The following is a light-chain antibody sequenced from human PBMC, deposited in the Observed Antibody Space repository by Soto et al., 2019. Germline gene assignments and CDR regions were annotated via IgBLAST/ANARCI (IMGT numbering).Light chain of an antibody. CDR2: EVS. CDR1: STDFVSYNR. CDR3: SLYTSENAYV. V-gene: IGLV2-18*01. J-gene: IGLJ1*01. Sequence: QSVLTQPPSVSGSPGQSVTISCTGTSTDFVSYNRVSWYQQPPGTAPKLMIYEVSKRPSGVPDRFSGSKSGNTASLTISWLQAADEADYYCSLYTSENAYVFGTGTKLTVL.